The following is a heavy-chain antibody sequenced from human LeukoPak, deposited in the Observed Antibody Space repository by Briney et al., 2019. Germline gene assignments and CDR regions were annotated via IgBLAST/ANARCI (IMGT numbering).Heavy chain of an antibody. CDR1: GFTFSTYW. Sequence: GGSLRLSCAASGFTFSTYWMTWVRQAPGKGLEWVANMKGDGSEIHYVDSVKGRFTISRDNAKNSLYLQMNSLRAEDTAVYYCAGEPIVTAGIVGYYWGQGTLATVSS. CDR3: AGEPIVTAGIVGYY. D-gene: IGHD2-2*01. CDR2: MKGDGSEI. V-gene: IGHV3-7*01. J-gene: IGHJ4*02.